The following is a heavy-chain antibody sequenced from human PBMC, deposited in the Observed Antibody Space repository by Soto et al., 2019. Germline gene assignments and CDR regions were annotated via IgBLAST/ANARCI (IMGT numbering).Heavy chain of an antibody. CDR3: ARVDGSGSYHFDY. CDR1: GFTVSSNY. D-gene: IGHD3-10*01. J-gene: IGHJ4*02. Sequence: PGGSLRLSCAASGFTVSSNYMSWVRQAPGKGLEWVSVIYSGGSTYYADSVKGRFTISRDNSKNTLYLQMNSLRAEDTAVYYCARVDGSGSYHFDYWGQGTLVTVSS. V-gene: IGHV3-53*01. CDR2: IYSGGST.